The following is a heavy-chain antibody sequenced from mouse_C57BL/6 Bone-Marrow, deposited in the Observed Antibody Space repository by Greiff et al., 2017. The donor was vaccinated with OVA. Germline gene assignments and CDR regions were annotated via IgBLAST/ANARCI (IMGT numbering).Heavy chain of an antibody. D-gene: IGHD1-1*01. Sequence: VQLQQSGPELVKPGASVKISCKASGYAFSSSWMNWVKQRPGKGLEWIGRIYPGDGDTNYNGKFKGKATLTADKSSSTAYMQLSSLTSEDSAVYFCVITTVVEYYFDYWGQGTTLTVSS. CDR2: IYPGDGDT. V-gene: IGHV1-82*01. CDR3: VITTVVEYYFDY. J-gene: IGHJ2*01. CDR1: GYAFSSSW.